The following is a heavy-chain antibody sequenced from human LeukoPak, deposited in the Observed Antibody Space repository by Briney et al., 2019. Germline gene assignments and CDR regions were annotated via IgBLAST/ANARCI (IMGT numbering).Heavy chain of an antibody. V-gene: IGHV3-30*03. D-gene: IGHD2-21*01. CDR3: ATAVWNAFDI. J-gene: IGHJ3*02. Sequence: GGSLRLSCAASGFTFSSYGMHWVGQAPGKGLEWVAVISYDGSNKYYADSVKGRFTISRDNSKNTLYLQMNSLRAEDTAVYYCATAVWNAFDIWGQGTMVTVSS. CDR2: ISYDGSNK. CDR1: GFTFSSYG.